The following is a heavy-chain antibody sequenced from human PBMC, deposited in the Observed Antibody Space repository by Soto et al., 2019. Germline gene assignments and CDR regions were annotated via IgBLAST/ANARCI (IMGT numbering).Heavy chain of an antibody. Sequence: SVTVSYKASGYTLTNYSMHWVRQAPGQGREWMGWINAGNCDTEYSRKFQGRVTITRETSASTTYMEVSSLRFEDTAVVYCVRDQIGGRAFDLWGPGTQV. CDR3: VRDQIGGRAFDL. D-gene: IGHD1-26*01. CDR1: GYTLTNYS. CDR2: INAGNCDT. V-gene: IGHV1-3*01. J-gene: IGHJ4*02.